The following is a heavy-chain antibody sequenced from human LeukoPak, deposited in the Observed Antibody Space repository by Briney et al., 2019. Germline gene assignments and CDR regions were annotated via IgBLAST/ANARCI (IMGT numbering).Heavy chain of an antibody. D-gene: IGHD6-13*01. CDR2: IYYSGST. J-gene: IGHJ6*03. CDR1: GGSISSSTYY. Sequence: SETLSLTCTVSGGSISSSTYYWGWIRQPPGKGLEWIGSIYYSGSTYYNPSLKSRVTISVDTSKNQFSLKLSSVTAADTAVYYCARLRAAAGLYYYYMDVWGKGTMVTISS. V-gene: IGHV4-39*07. CDR3: ARLRAAAGLYYYYMDV.